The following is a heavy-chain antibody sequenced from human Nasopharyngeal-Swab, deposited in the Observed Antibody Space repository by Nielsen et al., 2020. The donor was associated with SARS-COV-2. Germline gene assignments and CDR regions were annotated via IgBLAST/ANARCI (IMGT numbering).Heavy chain of an antibody. V-gene: IGHV1-18*01. Sequence: ASVKVSCKASGYTFTSYGISCVRQDPGQGLEWMGWISAYNGNTNYAQKLQGRVTMTTDTSTSTAYMELRSLRSDDTAVYYCARHGIAVAGTGMDVWGHGTTVTVSS. CDR2: ISAYNGNT. J-gene: IGHJ6*02. D-gene: IGHD6-19*01. CDR1: GYTFTSYG. CDR3: ARHGIAVAGTGMDV.